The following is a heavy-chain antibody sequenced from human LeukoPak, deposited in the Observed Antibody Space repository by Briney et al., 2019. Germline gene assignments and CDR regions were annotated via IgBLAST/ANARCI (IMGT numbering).Heavy chain of an antibody. CDR2: IIPIFGTA. Sequence: ASVKVSCKASGGTFISYAISWVRQAPGQGLEWRGRIIPIFGTANYAQKFQGRVTITTDESTSTAYMELSSLRSEDTAVYYCASEDTMVRGVFDYWGQGTLVTVSS. CDR3: ASEDTMVRGVFDY. D-gene: IGHD3-10*01. V-gene: IGHV1-69*05. CDR1: GGTFISYA. J-gene: IGHJ4*02.